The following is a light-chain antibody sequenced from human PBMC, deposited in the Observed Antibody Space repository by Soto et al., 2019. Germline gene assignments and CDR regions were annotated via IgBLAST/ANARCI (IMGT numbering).Light chain of an antibody. CDR2: EVS. J-gene: IGLJ2*01. Sequence: QSVLTQPPSASGSPGQSVTISCTGTSSDVGGYNYVSWYQQHPGKAPKLMIYEVSKRPSGVPDRLSGSKSGNTASLTVSGLQVEDEADYYCASYTGSDTLVFGGGTKFTVL. V-gene: IGLV2-8*01. CDR1: SSDVGGYNY. CDR3: ASYTGSDTLV.